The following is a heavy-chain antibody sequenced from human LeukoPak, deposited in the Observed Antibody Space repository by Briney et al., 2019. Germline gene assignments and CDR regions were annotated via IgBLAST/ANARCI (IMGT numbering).Heavy chain of an antibody. D-gene: IGHD2-21*02. CDR2: IYPGDSDT. V-gene: IGHV5-51*01. J-gene: IGHJ4*02. CDR1: GYSFTSYW. CDR3: ARRYYCGGDCYWSHYFDY. Sequence: GESLKISCKGSGYSFTSYWIGWVRQMPGKGLEWMGIIYPGDSDTRYSPSFQGQVTISADKSISTAYLQWSSLKASDTAMYYCARRYYCGGDCYWSHYFDYWGQGTLVTVSS.